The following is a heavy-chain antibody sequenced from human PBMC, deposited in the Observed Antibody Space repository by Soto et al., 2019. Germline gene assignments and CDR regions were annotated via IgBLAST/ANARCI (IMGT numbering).Heavy chain of an antibody. CDR1: GGSISSYY. CDR2: IYYSGST. J-gene: IGHJ4*02. Sequence: PSETLSLTCTVSGGSISSYYWSWIRQPPGKGLEWIGYIYYSGSTNYNPSLKSRVTISVDTSKNQFSLKLSSVTAADTAVYYCARSYTAVAQFDYWSQGTLVTVSS. CDR3: ARSYTAVAQFDY. D-gene: IGHD6-19*01. V-gene: IGHV4-59*08.